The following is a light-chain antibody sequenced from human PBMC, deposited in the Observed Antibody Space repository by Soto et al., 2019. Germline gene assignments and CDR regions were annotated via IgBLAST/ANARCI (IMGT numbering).Light chain of an antibody. CDR3: QQYHNWPIT. Sequence: EIVLTQSPGTLSLSPGERATLSCRASQSVRSSYLAWYQQTPGQAPRLLIYDTSYRATGVPDRFSGSGSGTDFTLTINRLEPEDFAVYYCQQYHNWPITFGQGTRLEIK. V-gene: IGKV3-20*01. CDR1: QSVRSSY. J-gene: IGKJ5*01. CDR2: DTS.